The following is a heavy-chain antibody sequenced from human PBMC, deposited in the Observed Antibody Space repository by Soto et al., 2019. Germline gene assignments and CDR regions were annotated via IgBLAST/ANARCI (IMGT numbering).Heavy chain of an antibody. CDR2: INAGNGNT. CDR1: GYTFTSYG. CDR3: ARRLSGAKNGYNTYYFHGLDV. V-gene: IGHV1-3*01. D-gene: IGHD5-12*01. Sequence: GASVKVSCKASGYTFTSYGIHWVRQAPGQRLEWTGWINAGNGNTKYSEKFQGRVTITRDTSASTVYLQWSSLGASDTATYYCARRLSGAKNGYNTYYFHGLDVWGQGTTVTVSS. J-gene: IGHJ6*02.